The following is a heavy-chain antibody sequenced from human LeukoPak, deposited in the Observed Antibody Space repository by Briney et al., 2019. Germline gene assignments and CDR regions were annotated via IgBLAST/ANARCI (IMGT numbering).Heavy chain of an antibody. CDR3: ASAGGSASYAY. V-gene: IGHV3-7*01. CDR1: GFSFRSYW. CDR2: IKQDGSGT. D-gene: IGHD3-10*01. Sequence: GGSLRLSCAAFGFSFRSYWMSWVRQAPGKGLEWVANIKQDGSGTFYVDSLKGRFTISRDNAKNSLYLQMNNLRAEDTAVYYCASAGGSASYAYWGQGTPVTVSS. J-gene: IGHJ4*02.